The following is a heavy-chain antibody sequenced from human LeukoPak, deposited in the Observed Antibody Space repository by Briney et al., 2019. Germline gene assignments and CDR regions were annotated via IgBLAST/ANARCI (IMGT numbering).Heavy chain of an antibody. CDR2: ISYDGSNK. CDR3: AKAYYYDSSGYPSFPYD. CDR1: GFTFSSYG. V-gene: IGHV3-30*18. Sequence: GGSLRLSCAVSGFTFSSYGMHWVRQAPGKGLEWVAVISYDGSNKYYADSVKGRFTISRDNSKNTLYLQMNSLRAEDTAVYYCAKAYYYDSSGYPSFPYDWGQGTLVTVSS. D-gene: IGHD3-22*01. J-gene: IGHJ4*02.